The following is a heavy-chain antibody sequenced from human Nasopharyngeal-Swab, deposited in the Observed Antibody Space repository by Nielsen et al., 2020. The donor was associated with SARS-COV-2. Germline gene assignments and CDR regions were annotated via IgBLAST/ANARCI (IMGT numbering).Heavy chain of an antibody. J-gene: IGHJ3*01. D-gene: IGHD3-22*01. V-gene: IGHV3-33*01. Sequence: VRQMPGKGLEWVAVIWYDGSNKYYADSVKGRFTISRDNSKNTLYLQMNGLRAEDTAVYYCARDPSYDSSGFRVWGQGTMVTVSS. CDR3: ARDPSYDSSGFRV. CDR2: IWYDGSNK.